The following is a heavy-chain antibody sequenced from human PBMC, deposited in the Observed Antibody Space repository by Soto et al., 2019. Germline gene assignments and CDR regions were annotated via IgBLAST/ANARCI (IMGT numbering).Heavy chain of an antibody. CDR3: ARGRNYDFWSGYHDAFDI. D-gene: IGHD3-3*01. CDR2: MNPNSGNT. V-gene: IGHV1-8*01. J-gene: IGHJ3*02. CDR1: GYTFTSYD. Sequence: GASVKVSCKASGYTFTSYDINWVRQATGQGLEWMGWMNPNSGNTGYAQKFQGRVTMTRNTSISTAYMELSSLRSEDTAVYYCARGRNYDFWSGYHDAFDIWGQGTMVTVSS.